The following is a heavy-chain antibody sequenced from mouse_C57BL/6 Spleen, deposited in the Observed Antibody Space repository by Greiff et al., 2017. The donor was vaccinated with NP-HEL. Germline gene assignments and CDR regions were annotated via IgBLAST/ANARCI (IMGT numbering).Heavy chain of an antibody. V-gene: IGHV1-64*01. J-gene: IGHJ2*01. CDR1: GYTFTSYW. CDR2: IHPNSGST. Sequence: QVQLQQSGAELVKPGASVKLSCKASGYTFTSYWMHWVKQRPGQGLEWIGMIHPNSGSTNYNEKFKSKATLTVDKSSSTAYMQLSSLTSEDSAVYYCARIYYDYGGDAYWGQGTTLTVSS. CDR3: ARIYYDYGGDAY. D-gene: IGHD2-4*01.